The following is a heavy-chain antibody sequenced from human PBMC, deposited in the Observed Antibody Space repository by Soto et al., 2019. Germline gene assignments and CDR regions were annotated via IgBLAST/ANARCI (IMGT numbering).Heavy chain of an antibody. D-gene: IGHD3-10*01. V-gene: IGHV3-53*01. CDR3: AKGRGGSGSLTPRVDF. CDR1: GFTVSSNY. Sequence: GGSLRLSCAASGFTVSSNYMSWVRQAPGKGLEWVSVIYSGGSTYYADSVKGRFTISRDGSKNTLYLQMSSLRAEDTALYYCAKGRGGSGSLTPRVDFWGQGTLVTVSS. J-gene: IGHJ4*02. CDR2: IYSGGST.